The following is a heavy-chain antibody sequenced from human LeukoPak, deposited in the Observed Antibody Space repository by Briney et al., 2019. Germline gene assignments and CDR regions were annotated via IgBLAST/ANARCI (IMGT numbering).Heavy chain of an antibody. D-gene: IGHD3-10*01. J-gene: IGHJ4*02. CDR2: IKQDGTEK. Sequence: GGSLRLSCAVSGFNFNHYWLSWVRQAPGKGLEWVANIKQDGTEKFYVDSVKGRFTISKDSAKNSLYLQMNSLRAEDTAVYFCAKMSFTESQPSALDSWGQGTLVSVSS. V-gene: IGHV3-7*03. CDR3: AKMSFTESQPSALDS. CDR1: GFNFNHYW.